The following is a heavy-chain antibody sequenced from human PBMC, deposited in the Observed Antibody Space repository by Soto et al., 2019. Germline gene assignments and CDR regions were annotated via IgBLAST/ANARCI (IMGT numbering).Heavy chain of an antibody. D-gene: IGHD3-22*01. V-gene: IGHV4-59*12. J-gene: IGHJ4*02. CDR2: IYYDGRT. CDR3: ARGEPYYYDTSGFEYIAYFEL. CDR1: GGSISTYY. Sequence: SETLSLTCTVSGGSISTYYWSWIRQPPGKGLEWIGFIYYDGRTNFNPSLKSRVSIFVDTSKNQFSLKLNSVTAADTAVYFCARGEPYYYDTSGFEYIAYFELWGRGIPVTVS.